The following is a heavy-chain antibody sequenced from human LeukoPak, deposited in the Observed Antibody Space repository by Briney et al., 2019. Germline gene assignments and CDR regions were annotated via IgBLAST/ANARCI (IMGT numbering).Heavy chain of an antibody. Sequence: GSLRLSCAASGFTFSNYGMSWVRQAPGKGLEWIGYIYHSGSTYYNPSLKSRVTISVDRSKNQFSLKLSSVTAADTAVYYCARVGGFVVVTAYVDYWGQGTLVTVSS. CDR3: ARVGGFVVVTAYVDY. CDR2: IYHSGST. V-gene: IGHV4-4*02. CDR1: GFTFSNYGM. D-gene: IGHD2-21*02. J-gene: IGHJ4*02.